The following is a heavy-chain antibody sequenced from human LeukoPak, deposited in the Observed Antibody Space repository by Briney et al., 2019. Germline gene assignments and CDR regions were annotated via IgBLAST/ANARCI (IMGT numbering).Heavy chain of an antibody. V-gene: IGHV3-15*01. CDR3: AKDLERRPYWHYYMDV. Sequence: GGSLRLSCAASGFTFSNAWMSWVRQAPGKGLEWVGRIKSKTDGGTTDYAAPVKGRFTISRDDSKNTLYLQMNSLRTEDTAVYYCAKDLERRPYWHYYMDVWGKGTTVTVSS. D-gene: IGHD1-1*01. CDR2: IKSKTDGGTT. J-gene: IGHJ6*03. CDR1: GFTFSNAW.